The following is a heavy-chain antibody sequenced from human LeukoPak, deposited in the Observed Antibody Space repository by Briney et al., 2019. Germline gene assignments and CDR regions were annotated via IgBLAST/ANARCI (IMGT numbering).Heavy chain of an antibody. CDR3: AKDGVGDYYDSSGYYYY. D-gene: IGHD3-22*01. CDR1: GFTFSSYA. V-gene: IGHV3-23*01. Sequence: PGGSLRLSCAASGFTFSSYAMSWVRQAPGKGLDGVSAISGSWCSTYYADSVKGRFTISRDNSKNTLYLKMNSLRAEETAVYYCAKDGVGDYYDSSGYYYYWGQGTLVTVSS. J-gene: IGHJ4*02. CDR2: ISGSWCST.